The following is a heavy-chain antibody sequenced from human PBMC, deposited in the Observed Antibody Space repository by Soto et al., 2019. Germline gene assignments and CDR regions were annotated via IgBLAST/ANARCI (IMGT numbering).Heavy chain of an antibody. D-gene: IGHD2-15*01. V-gene: IGHV2-5*05. J-gene: IGHJ4*02. Sequence: QITLKESGPTLVNPTQTLTLTCIYSGFSFSSVGVGVGWIRQPPGKALEWLALIYWDDDKKYGPSLENRLTVTRDTSKNQVLLTMINVDPVETATYFCVHRQYSSYFDYWGQGARVTVSS. CDR3: VHRQYSSYFDY. CDR1: GFSFSSVGVG. CDR2: IYWDDDK.